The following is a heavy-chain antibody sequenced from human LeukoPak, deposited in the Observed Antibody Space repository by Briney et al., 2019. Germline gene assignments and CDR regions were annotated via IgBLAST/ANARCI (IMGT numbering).Heavy chain of an antibody. CDR2: FKTNSGQV. Sequence: GGSLRLSCVASGFTFSDYAMNWVRQAPGKGLEWVSTFKTNSGQVYYAESVRGRFTISRVNSKNTVYLEMSSLRAEDTALYFCARSVPDYTRFDYWGQGGLVTVSS. D-gene: IGHD4-11*01. CDR1: GFTFSDYA. CDR3: ARSVPDYTRFDY. V-gene: IGHV3-23*01. J-gene: IGHJ4*02.